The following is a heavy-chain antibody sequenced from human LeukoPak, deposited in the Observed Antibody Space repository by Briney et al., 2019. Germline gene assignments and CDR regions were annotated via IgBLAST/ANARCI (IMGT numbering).Heavy chain of an antibody. CDR3: ARAFLVGYSPEEYFFDY. V-gene: IGHV4-39*07. J-gene: IGHJ4*02. Sequence: PSETLSLTCTVSGGSISSSSYYWGWIRQPPGKGLEWIGSIYYSGTTHYNPSLKSRVTISLDTSKNQFSLRLTSVTAADTAVYYCARAFLVGYSPEEYFFDYWGQGTLVTVSS. CDR1: GGSISSSSYY. CDR2: IYYSGTT. D-gene: IGHD2-21*01.